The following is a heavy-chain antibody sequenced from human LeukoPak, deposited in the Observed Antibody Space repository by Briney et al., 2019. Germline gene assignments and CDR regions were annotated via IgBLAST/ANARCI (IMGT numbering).Heavy chain of an antibody. CDR2: IWYDGSNK. CDR1: GFTFSSYG. J-gene: IGHJ4*02. CDR3: ARDPAAGTLDY. Sequence: GRSLRLSCAASGFTFSSYGIHWVRQAPGKGLEWVAVIWYDGSNKYYADSVKGRFTISRDNSKNTLYLQMNSLRAEDTAVYYCARDPAAGTLDYWGQGTLVTVSS. D-gene: IGHD6-13*01. V-gene: IGHV3-33*01.